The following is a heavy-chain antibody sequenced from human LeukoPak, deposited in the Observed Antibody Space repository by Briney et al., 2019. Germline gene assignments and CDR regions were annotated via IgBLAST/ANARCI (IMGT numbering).Heavy chain of an antibody. CDR1: GGSISSSSYY. Sequence: SETLSLTCTVSGGSISSSSYYWGWIRQPPGKVLEWLGSIYYSGSTYYNPSLKSRVTISVDTSKNQFSLKLSSVTAADTAVYYCMRSYYYDSSGYSIDYWGQGTLVTVSS. V-gene: IGHV4-39*01. D-gene: IGHD3-22*01. J-gene: IGHJ4*02. CDR2: IYYSGST. CDR3: MRSYYYDSSGYSIDY.